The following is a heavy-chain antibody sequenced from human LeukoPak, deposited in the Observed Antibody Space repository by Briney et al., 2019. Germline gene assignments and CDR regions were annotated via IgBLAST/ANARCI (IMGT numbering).Heavy chain of an antibody. CDR3: PRVRVAAAPNKYYGDG. CDR1: GGSISSGGYS. D-gene: IGHD4-17*01. CDR2: IYHSGST. Sequence: SQTLSLTCAVSGGSISSGGYSWSWIRQPPGKGLEWIGYIYHSGSTYYNPSLKSRVTISVDRSKNQFSLKLSSVTAADTAVYSWPRVRVAAAPNKYYGDGGGQGTRFTASP. V-gene: IGHV4-30-2*01. J-gene: IGHJ4*02.